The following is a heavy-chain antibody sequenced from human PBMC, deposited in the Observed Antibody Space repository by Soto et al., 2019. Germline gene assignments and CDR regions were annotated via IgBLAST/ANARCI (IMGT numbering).Heavy chain of an antibody. CDR1: GFTFSSYG. Sequence: GGSLRLSCAASGFTFSSYGMHWVRQAPGKGLEWVAVIWYDGSNKYYADSVKGRFTISRDNSKNTLYLQMNSLRAEDTAVYYCARADVVVIAIAHLDVWGKGTTVTVSS. CDR2: IWYDGSNK. J-gene: IGHJ6*04. CDR3: ARADVVVIAIAHLDV. V-gene: IGHV3-33*01. D-gene: IGHD2-21*01.